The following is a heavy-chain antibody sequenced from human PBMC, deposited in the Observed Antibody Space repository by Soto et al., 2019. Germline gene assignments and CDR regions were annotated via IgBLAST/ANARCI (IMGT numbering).Heavy chain of an antibody. V-gene: IGHV3-15*07. J-gene: IGHJ4*02. Sequence: EVQVVESGGGLVKPGGSLRLSCAVSGFTFTNAWMNWVRQAPGKGLEWVGRIESNTDGGTTLYAAPAEGRFTISRDDSKSTLSLQMNSLKTEDTALYYCVTDGHGSGKRGANWGQGTLVTVSS. CDR2: IESNTDGGTT. D-gene: IGHD3-10*01. CDR1: GFTFTNAW. CDR3: VTDGHGSGKRGAN.